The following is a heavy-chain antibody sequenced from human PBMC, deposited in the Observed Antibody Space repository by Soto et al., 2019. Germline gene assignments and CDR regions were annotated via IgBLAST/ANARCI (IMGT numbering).Heavy chain of an antibody. D-gene: IGHD3-9*01. J-gene: IGHJ5*02. V-gene: IGHV1-18*01. CDR2: ISAYNGNT. CDR3: ARADLADILTGYFLTNWFDP. Sequence: ASVKVSCKASGYTFTSYGISWVRQAPGQGLEWMGWISAYNGNTNYAQKLQGRVTMTTDTSTSTAYMELRSLRSDDTAVYYCARADLADILTGYFLTNWFDPWGQGTLVTVSS. CDR1: GYTFTSYG.